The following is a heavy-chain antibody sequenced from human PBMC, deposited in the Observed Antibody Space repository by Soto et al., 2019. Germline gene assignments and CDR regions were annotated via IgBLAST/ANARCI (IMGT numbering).Heavy chain of an antibody. CDR3: AKGVPGIAVAGTGYFQH. D-gene: IGHD6-19*01. J-gene: IGHJ1*01. CDR1: GFTFSSYA. Sequence: EVPLLESGGGLVQPGGSLRLSCAASGFTFSSYAMSWVRQAPGKGLEWVSGISGSGDSTYYADSVKGRFTISRDNSTSTLYLQMNSRRAEDTAVYYCAKGVPGIAVAGTGYFQHWCQGRLVTVFS. CDR2: ISGSGDST. V-gene: IGHV3-23*01.